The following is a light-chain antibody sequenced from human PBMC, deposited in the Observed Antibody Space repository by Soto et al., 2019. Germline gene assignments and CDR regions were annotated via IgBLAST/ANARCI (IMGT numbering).Light chain of an antibody. CDR2: AAS. J-gene: IGKJ2*01. CDR3: QQYKNWPPYT. CDR1: QSLNTN. V-gene: IGKV3-15*01. Sequence: EIVMTQSPATLSVSPGERVTLSCRASQSLNTNLAWFQQRPGQAPTLLIYAASARATDIPARFIGSGSGTEFTLTISGLQSEDFAVYYCQQYKNWPPYTFGQGTKLEIK.